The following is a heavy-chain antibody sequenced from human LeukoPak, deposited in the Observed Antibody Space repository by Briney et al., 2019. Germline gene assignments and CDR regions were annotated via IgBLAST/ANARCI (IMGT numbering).Heavy chain of an antibody. J-gene: IGHJ5*02. CDR2: INPNSGGT. CDR1: GYTFTGYY. V-gene: IGHV1-2*02. D-gene: IGHD3-10*01. CDR3: ARDLLIEVFMVRGDLANWFDP. Sequence: ASVKVSCKASGYTFTGYYMHWVRQAPGQGLEWMGWINPNSGGTNYAQKFQGRVTMTRDTSISTAYMELSRLRSDDTAVYYCARDLLIEVFMVRGDLANWFDPWGQGTLVTVSS.